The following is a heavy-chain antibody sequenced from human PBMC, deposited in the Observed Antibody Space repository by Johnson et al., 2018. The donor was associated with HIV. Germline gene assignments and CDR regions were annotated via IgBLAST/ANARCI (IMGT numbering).Heavy chain of an antibody. D-gene: IGHD6-19*01. CDR2: TAHDESIT. J-gene: IGHJ3*01. V-gene: IGHV3-30*18. CDR1: GFSFDDYG. CDR3: AKDDNLGVWYSDAFDV. Sequence: QVLLVESGGGLVQPGRSLRLSCAASGFSFDDYGMHWVRQAPGKGLEWVAFTAHDESITHYADSVKGRFTMSRDNSKSTLNLQMNSLRAEDTAIYYCAKDDNLGVWYSDAFDVWGQGTVVTVSS.